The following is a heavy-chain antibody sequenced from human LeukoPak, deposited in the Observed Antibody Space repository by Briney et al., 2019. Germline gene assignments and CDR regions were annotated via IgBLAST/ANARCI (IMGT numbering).Heavy chain of an antibody. CDR3: ASRIQLWLR. J-gene: IGHJ4*02. V-gene: IGHV3-30*19. CDR2: ISYDGSNK. Sequence: PGGSLRLSCAASGFTFSSYGMHWVRQAPGKGLEWVAVISYDGSNKYYADSVKGRFTISRDDSKNTLYLQMNSLRAEDTAVYYCASRIQLWLRWGQGTLVTVSS. CDR1: GFTFSSYG. D-gene: IGHD5-18*01.